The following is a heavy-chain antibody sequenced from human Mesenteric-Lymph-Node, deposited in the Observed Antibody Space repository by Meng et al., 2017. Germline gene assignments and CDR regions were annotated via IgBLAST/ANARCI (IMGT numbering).Heavy chain of an antibody. V-gene: IGHV3-30*04. Sequence: GGSLRLSCAASGFTFSSYAMHWVRQAPGKGLEWVAVISYDGSNKYYADSVKGRFTISRDNSKNTLYLQMNSLRAEGTAVYYCARDKEYYYDSSGYYYVEPDAFDIWGQGTMVTVSS. J-gene: IGHJ3*02. D-gene: IGHD3-22*01. CDR2: ISYDGSNK. CDR3: ARDKEYYYDSSGYYYVEPDAFDI. CDR1: GFTFSSYA.